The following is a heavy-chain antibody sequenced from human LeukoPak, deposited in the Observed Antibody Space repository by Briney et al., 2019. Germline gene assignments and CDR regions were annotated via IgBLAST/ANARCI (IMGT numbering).Heavy chain of an antibody. CDR2: IYYSGTT. CDR1: GGSISSSSYY. D-gene: IGHD6-19*01. CDR3: ASVRGYSSGWYASGFDP. J-gene: IGHJ5*02. V-gene: IGHV4-39*07. Sequence: SETLSLTCTVSGGSISSSSYYWGWIRQPPGKGLEWIGSIYYSGTTYYNPSLKSRVTISVDTSKNQFSLKLTSVTAADTAIYYCASVRGYSSGWYASGFDPWGQGTLVTVSS.